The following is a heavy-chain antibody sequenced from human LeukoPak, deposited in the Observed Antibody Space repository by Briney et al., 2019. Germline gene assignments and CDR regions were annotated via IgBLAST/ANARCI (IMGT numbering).Heavy chain of an antibody. J-gene: IGHJ5*02. CDR3: ATLVDSSSSVRFDP. Sequence: SETLSLTCTVSGYSISSGYYWGWIRRPPGKGLEWIGSIYHSGSTYYNPSLKSRVTISVDTSKNQFSLKLSSVTAADTAVYYCATLVDSSSSVRFDPWGQGTLVTVSS. D-gene: IGHD6-6*01. CDR2: IYHSGST. CDR1: GYSISSGYY. V-gene: IGHV4-38-2*02.